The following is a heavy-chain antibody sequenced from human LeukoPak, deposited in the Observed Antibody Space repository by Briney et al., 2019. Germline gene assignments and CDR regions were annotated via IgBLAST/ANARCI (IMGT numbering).Heavy chain of an antibody. CDR3: ARDLRLKELAYCGGDCLDY. CDR2: ISSNGGST. CDR1: GFTFSNYA. V-gene: IGHV3-64*01. Sequence: GGSLRLSCAASGFTFSNYAMHWVRQAPGKGLEYVSAISSNGGSTYCANSVKGRFTISRDNSKNTLYLQMGSLRAEDMAVYYCARDLRLKELAYCGGDCLDYWGQGTLVTVSS. J-gene: IGHJ4*02. D-gene: IGHD2-21*02.